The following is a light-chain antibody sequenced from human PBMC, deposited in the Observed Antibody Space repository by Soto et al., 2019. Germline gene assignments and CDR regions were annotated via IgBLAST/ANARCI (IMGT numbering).Light chain of an antibody. CDR1: QSINIW. V-gene: IGKV1-5*01. Sequence: DIQLTQSPSTLSASVGDRITLTCRASQSINIWLAWYQQTPGKAPKILIFDASRLATGVPSRFSGSGSGTEFTLAISGLQPDYFATYYCQQYNGYSTWTFGQGTRVATK. CDR2: DAS. CDR3: QQYNGYSTWT. J-gene: IGKJ1*01.